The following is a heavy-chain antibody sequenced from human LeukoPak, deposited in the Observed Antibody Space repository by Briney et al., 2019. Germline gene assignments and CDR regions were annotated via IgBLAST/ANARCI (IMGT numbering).Heavy chain of an antibody. D-gene: IGHD2/OR15-2a*01. J-gene: IGHJ4*02. V-gene: IGHV6-1*01. CDR3: ARYTYTFYLDY. CDR1: GDSVSSTSAA. CDR2: TYFRSQWYS. Sequence: SQTLSLTCAISGDSVSSTSAAWNWIRQSRSRGLECLGRTYFRSQWYSDYAVSVRGRISINADTSKNQFSLQLNSVTPEDTAINFCARYTYTFYLDYWGQGTVVTVSS.